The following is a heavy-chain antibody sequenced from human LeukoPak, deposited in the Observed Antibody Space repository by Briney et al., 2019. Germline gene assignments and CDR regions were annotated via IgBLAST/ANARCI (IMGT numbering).Heavy chain of an antibody. CDR2: MNPSRGDT. CDR3: GRRRIDCSDTGCYVDY. CDR1: GYTFTGYY. V-gene: IGHV1-2*02. D-gene: IGHD2-15*01. J-gene: IGHJ4*02. Sequence: GASVKVSCKASGYTFTGYYIHWMRQAPGQGLEGMGWMNPSRGDTSYAQKFQGRVTMTRDTPINTAYMELSGLTSDDTAVYYCGRRRIDCSDTGCYVDYWGQGTLVTVSS.